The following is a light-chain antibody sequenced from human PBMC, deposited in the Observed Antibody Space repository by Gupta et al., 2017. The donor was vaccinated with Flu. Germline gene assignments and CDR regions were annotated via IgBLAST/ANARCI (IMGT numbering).Light chain of an antibody. J-gene: IGKJ4*01. Sequence: EIVLTQSPATLALSPGEGATISCSASQNVNRYLDWYQQRPGQAPRLLIYDASDRAAGIPAKFSGSGSGTDFTLTISSLDPEDFAVYYCLQRSNWLTFGGGTMVEV. CDR1: QNVNRY. V-gene: IGKV3-11*01. CDR3: LQRSNWLT. CDR2: DAS.